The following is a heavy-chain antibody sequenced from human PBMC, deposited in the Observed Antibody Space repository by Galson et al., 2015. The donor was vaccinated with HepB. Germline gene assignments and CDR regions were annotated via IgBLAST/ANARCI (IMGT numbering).Heavy chain of an antibody. CDR1: GFTFSSYA. Sequence: SLRLSCAASGFTFSSYAMSWVRQAPGKGLEWVSSISGSGGSKYYADSVKGRFTISRDNSNNTLYLQMNSLRAEDTAVYYWAIGGGSSPFDYWGQGTLVTVSS. V-gene: IGHV3-23*01. CDR2: ISGSGGSK. D-gene: IGHD6-6*01. J-gene: IGHJ4*02. CDR3: AIGGGSSPFDY.